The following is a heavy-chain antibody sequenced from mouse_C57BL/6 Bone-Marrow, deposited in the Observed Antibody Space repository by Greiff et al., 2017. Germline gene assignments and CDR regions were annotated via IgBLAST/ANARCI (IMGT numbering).Heavy chain of an antibody. J-gene: IGHJ2*01. CDR2: ISNGGGST. CDR1: GFTFSDYY. Sequence: EVKLVESGGGLVQPGGSLKLSCAASGFTFSDYYMYWVRQTPEKRLEWVAYISNGGGSTYYPDTVKGRFTISRDNAKNTLYLQMSRLKSEDTAMYYCARHSYYDYDERGGGFDYWGQGTTLTVSS. V-gene: IGHV5-12*01. D-gene: IGHD2-4*01. CDR3: ARHSYYDYDERGGGFDY.